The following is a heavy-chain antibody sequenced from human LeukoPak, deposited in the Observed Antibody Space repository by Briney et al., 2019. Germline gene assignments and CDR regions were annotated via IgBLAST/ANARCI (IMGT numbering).Heavy chain of an antibody. J-gene: IGHJ6*02. CDR3: ARDPIYCSSTSCYFGYYYYGMDV. CDR2: IYYSGST. CDR1: GGSVSSGSYY. D-gene: IGHD2-2*01. Sequence: SETLSLTCTVSGGSVSSGSYYWSWLRQPPGKGLEWVGYIYYSGSTNYNPSLKSRVTISVDTSKNQFSLKLSSVTAADTAVYYCARDPIYCSSTSCYFGYYYYGMDVWGQGTTVTVSS. V-gene: IGHV4-61*01.